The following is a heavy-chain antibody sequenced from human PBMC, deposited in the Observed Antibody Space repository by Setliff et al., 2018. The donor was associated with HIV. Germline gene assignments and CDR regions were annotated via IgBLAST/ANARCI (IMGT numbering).Heavy chain of an antibody. V-gene: IGHV4-61*01. CDR2: IYYSGST. J-gene: IGHJ5*02. Sequence: LSLTCTVSGGSVNNNNYYWSWIRQPPGKGLEWIGYIYYSGSTNYNPSLKSRVTISVDTSKNQFSLKLSSVTAADTAVYYCARDYVAAAVGKLDPWGQGTLVTVAS. CDR1: GGSVNNNNYY. D-gene: IGHD6-25*01. CDR3: ARDYVAAAVGKLDP.